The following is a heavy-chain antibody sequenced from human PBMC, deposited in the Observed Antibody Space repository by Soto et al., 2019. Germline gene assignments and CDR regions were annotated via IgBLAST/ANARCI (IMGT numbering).Heavy chain of an antibody. V-gene: IGHV3-74*01. J-gene: IGHJ6*03. CDR3: ARIGVGYYYMDV. Sequence: EVQLVESGGSLVQPGGSLRLSCEASGFTFSSYWMHWVRQVPGKGLVWVSRINSDGSRTTYADSVKGRFTISRDNARNTVYLQMNSLSTDDTAVYYCARIGVGYYYMDVWGKGTIITVSS. CDR2: INSDGSRT. CDR1: GFTFSSYW. D-gene: IGHD3-22*01.